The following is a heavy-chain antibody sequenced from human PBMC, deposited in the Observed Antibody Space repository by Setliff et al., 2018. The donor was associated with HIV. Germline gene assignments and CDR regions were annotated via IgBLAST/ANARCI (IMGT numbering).Heavy chain of an antibody. D-gene: IGHD6-19*01. J-gene: IGHJ6*03. V-gene: IGHV4-38-2*01. CDR1: GYSISRGYY. Sequence: SETLSLTCAVSGYSISRGYYWGWVRQPPGKGLEWIGSIFHSGSTYYNPSLKSRVNISGDSSKKQVYLMLSSVTAADTAVYFCARVPSSGWYGGHHYMDVWGKGAAVTVSS. CDR3: ARVPSSGWYGGHHYMDV. CDR2: IFHSGST.